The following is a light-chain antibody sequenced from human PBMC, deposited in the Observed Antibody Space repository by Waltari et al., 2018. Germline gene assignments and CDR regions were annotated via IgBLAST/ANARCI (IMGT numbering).Light chain of an antibody. CDR1: RSNIGSNY. J-gene: IGLJ1*01. V-gene: IGLV1-47*01. Sequence: QSVLTQPPSASGTPGQRVTISCSGSRSNIGSNYVYWYQQLPGTAPKLLMYENDQRPSGVPDRFSGSKSGTSASLAISGLRSEDEADFYCLAWDDRLYGYVFGTGTKVTVL. CDR3: LAWDDRLYGYV. CDR2: END.